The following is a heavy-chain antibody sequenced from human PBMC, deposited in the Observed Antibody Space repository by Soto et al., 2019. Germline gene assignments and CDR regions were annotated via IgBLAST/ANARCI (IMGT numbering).Heavy chain of an antibody. J-gene: IGHJ4*02. CDR1: GYTFTSYG. D-gene: IGHD3-9*01. V-gene: IGHV1-18*01. CDR3: ARDEKWFDILTGYGPNFDY. CDR2: FSAYNGNT. Sequence: ASVKVSCKASGYTFTSYGISWVRQAPGQGLEWMGLFSAYNGNTNYAQKLQGRVTMTTDTSTSTAYMELRSLRSDDTAVYYCARDEKWFDILTGYGPNFDYWGQGTLVTVSS.